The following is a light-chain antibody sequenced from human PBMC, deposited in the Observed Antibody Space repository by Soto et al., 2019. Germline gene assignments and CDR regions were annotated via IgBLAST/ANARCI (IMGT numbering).Light chain of an antibody. Sequence: DIQMTQSPSSLSASVGDRVTITCQASQDISNYLNWYQQKPGKAPKLLIYDASNLETGVPSRFSGSGTWTDFTFTISSRQPEDIATYYCQQYDNLPPFTFGPGTKVDIK. CDR2: DAS. J-gene: IGKJ3*01. V-gene: IGKV1-33*01. CDR3: QQYDNLPPFT. CDR1: QDISNY.